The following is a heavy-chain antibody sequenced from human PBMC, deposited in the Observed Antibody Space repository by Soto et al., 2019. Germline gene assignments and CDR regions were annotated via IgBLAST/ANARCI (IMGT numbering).Heavy chain of an antibody. CDR3: ARVAPNCGGDCYDW. CDR1: GGSISGYY. D-gene: IGHD2-21*02. CDR2: IYSSGST. V-gene: IGHV4-59*01. Sequence: QVQLQESGPGLVKPSETLSLTCTVSGGSISGYYWSWIRQPPGKGLEWIAYIYSSGSTNYNPSLKSRVTISVDTSKNQFSLKLNSVTAADTAVYYCARVAPNCGGDCYDWWGQGTLVTVSS. J-gene: IGHJ4*02.